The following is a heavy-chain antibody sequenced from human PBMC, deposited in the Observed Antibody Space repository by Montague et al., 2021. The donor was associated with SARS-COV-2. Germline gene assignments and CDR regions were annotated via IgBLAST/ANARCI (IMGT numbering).Heavy chain of an antibody. J-gene: IGHJ4*02. D-gene: IGHD3-9*01. CDR1: GSSLSTSGMC. V-gene: IGHV2-70*01. Sequence: PALVKPTQTLTLTCTFSGSSLSTSGMCVSWIRQPPGKALEWLALIDWDDDKYYSTPLKTRLTAAKETSKNQVVIKMTNMDPVDTATYYCDRIRDYDILTGSYSGFDYWGQGTLVTVSS. CDR3: DRIRDYDILTGSYSGFDY. CDR2: IDWDDDK.